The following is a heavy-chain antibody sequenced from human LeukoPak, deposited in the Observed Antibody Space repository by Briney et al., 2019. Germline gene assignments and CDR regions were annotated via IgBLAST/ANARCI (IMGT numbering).Heavy chain of an antibody. J-gene: IGHJ4*02. CDR3: ARGVYCSGGSCFLPLDY. CDR2: INHSGST. V-gene: IGHV4-34*01. D-gene: IGHD2-15*01. Sequence: SETLSLTCAVYGGSFSGYYWSWIRQPPGKGLEWIGEINHSGSTNYNPSLKSRVTISVDTSKNQFSLKLSSVTAADTAVYYCARGVYCSGGSCFLPLDYWGQGTLVTVSS. CDR1: GGSFSGYY.